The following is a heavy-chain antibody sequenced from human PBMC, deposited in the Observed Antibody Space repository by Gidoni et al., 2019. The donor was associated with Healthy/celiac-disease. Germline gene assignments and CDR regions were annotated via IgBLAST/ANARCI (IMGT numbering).Heavy chain of an antibody. Sequence: QVQLQESGSALVKPSKTLSLTCPVSGGSFGSGSYYWRWSRQPAGKGLGWMGRIYSSRSTNYNPSLKSRVTMSVDTSKNQFSLKLSSVTAADTAVYYCARDLALIAAAGHGPLDYWGQGTLVTVSS. CDR3: ARDLALIAAAGHGPLDY. V-gene: IGHV4-61*02. CDR1: GGSFGSGSYY. J-gene: IGHJ4*02. D-gene: IGHD6-13*01. CDR2: IYSSRST.